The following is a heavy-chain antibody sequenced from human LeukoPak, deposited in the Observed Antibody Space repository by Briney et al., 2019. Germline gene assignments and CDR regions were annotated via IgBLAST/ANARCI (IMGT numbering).Heavy chain of an antibody. V-gene: IGHV3-21*01. J-gene: IGHJ4*02. CDR3: VKDSSWMGEYYFDY. D-gene: IGHD3-16*01. CDR2: ISSSSSYI. CDR1: GFTFSSCS. Sequence: GGSLRLSCAASGFTFSSCSMNWVRQAPGKGLEWVSSISSSSSYIYYADSVKGRFTISRDNAKNSLYLQMNSLRAEDTAVYYCVKDSSWMGEYYFDYWGQGTLVTVSS.